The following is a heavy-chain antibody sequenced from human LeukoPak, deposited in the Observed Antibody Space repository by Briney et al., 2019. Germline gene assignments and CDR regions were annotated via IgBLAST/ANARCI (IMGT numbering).Heavy chain of an antibody. CDR2: INPNSGGT. D-gene: IGHD4-17*01. CDR3: ARGDYGDRTDY. CDR1: GYSVSEYY. J-gene: IGHJ4*02. V-gene: IGHV1-2*02. Sequence: ASVKVSCKASGYSVSEYYVHWVRQAPGQGLEWMGWINPNSGGTNSAQKFQGRVTMTRDTSINTAYMELTILRSDDTAVYYCARGDYGDRTDYWGQGTLITVSS.